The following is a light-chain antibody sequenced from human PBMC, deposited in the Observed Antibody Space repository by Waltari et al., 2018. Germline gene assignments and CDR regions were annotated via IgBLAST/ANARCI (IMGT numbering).Light chain of an antibody. CDR1: SSNIGASSY. V-gene: IGLV1-40*01. CDR3: QSYDRGLSAWV. CDR2: GDS. Sequence: QSLLTQPPSVSGAPGQRVTISCPGSSSNIGASSYVHWYQQLPGTAPKLLIFGDSIRPSGVPDRFSASKSASSASLAIAGLQAEDEADYYCQSYDRGLSAWVFGGGTKLIV. J-gene: IGLJ3*02.